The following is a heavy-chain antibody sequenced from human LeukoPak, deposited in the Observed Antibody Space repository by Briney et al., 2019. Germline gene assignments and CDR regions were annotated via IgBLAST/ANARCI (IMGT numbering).Heavy chain of an antibody. D-gene: IGHD5-24*01. CDR3: ARDRDGYIGVGYYMDV. CDR2: IIPIFGTA. J-gene: IGHJ6*03. V-gene: IGHV1-69*06. CDR1: GGTFSIYA. Sequence: ASVKVSCKASGGTFSIYAISWVRQAPGQGLEWMGGIIPIFGTANYAQKFQGRVTITADKSTSTAYMELSSLRSEDTAVYYCARDRDGYIGVGYYMDVWGKGTTVTVSS.